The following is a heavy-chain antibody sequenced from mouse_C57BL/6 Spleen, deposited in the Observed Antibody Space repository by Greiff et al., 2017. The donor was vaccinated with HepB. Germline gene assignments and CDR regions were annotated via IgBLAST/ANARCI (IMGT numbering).Heavy chain of an antibody. V-gene: IGHV1-55*01. CDR3: ARGITTVVATAPWYFDV. J-gene: IGHJ1*03. CDR1: GYTFTSYW. Sequence: VQLQQSGAELVKPGASVKMSCKASGYTFTSYWITWVKQRPGQGLEWIGDIYPGSGSTNYNEKFKSKAKLTVDTSSSTAYMQLSSRTSEDSAVYYCARGITTVVATAPWYFDVWGTGTTVTVSS. CDR2: IYPGSGST. D-gene: IGHD1-1*01.